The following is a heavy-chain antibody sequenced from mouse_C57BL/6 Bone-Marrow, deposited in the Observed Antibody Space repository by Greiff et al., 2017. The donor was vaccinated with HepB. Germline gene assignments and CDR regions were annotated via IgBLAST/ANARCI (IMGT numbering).Heavy chain of an antibody. CDR1: GYTFPSYW. CDR2: IDPNSGGT. J-gene: IGHJ4*01. Sequence: QVQLQQPGAELVKPGASVKLSSQASGYTFPSYWMHWVKQKPGQGLEWIGRIDPNSGGTKYNEKFKSKATLTLDKPSSTAYVQLISLTSEDSAVYYCARAPFYYYAMDYWGQGTSVTVSS. CDR3: ARAPFYYYAMDY. V-gene: IGHV1-62-3*01.